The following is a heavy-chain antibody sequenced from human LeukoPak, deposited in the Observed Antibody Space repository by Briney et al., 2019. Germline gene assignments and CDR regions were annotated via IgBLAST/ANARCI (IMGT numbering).Heavy chain of an antibody. CDR2: IYYSGST. Sequence: SETLSLTCTVSGGSISSYYWGWIRQPPGKGLEWIGSIYYSGSTYYNPSLKSRVTISVDTSKNQFSLKLSSVTAADTAVYYCARRPGDYDAFDIWGQGTMVTVSS. D-gene: IGHD4-17*01. CDR1: GGSISSYY. CDR3: ARRPGDYDAFDI. V-gene: IGHV4-39*01. J-gene: IGHJ3*02.